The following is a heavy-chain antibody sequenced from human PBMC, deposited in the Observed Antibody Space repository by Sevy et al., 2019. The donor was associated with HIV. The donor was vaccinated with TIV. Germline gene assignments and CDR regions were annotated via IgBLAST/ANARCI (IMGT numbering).Heavy chain of an antibody. V-gene: IGHV3-30-3*01. D-gene: IGHD4-17*01. CDR3: VRGASGVTKPHYYYYYYMDV. CDR2: ISYDGSNK. Sequence: GGSLRLSCAASGFTFSSYAMHWVRQAPGKGLEWVAVISYDGSNKYYADSVKGRFTISRDNSKNTLYLQMNSLRAEDTAVYYCVRGASGVTKPHYYYYYYMDVWGKGTTVTVSS. CDR1: GFTFSSYA. J-gene: IGHJ6*03.